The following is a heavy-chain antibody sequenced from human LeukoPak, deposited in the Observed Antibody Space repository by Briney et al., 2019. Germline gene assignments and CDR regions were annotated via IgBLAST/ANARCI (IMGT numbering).Heavy chain of an antibody. J-gene: IGHJ4*02. Sequence: GGSLRLSCAASGFTVSSNYMSWVRQAPGKGLEWVSVIYSGGSTYYADSVKGRFTISRDNSKNTLYLQMNSLRAEDTAVYYCARGGARPNGLLRYWGQGTLVTVSS. D-gene: IGHD2-21*01. CDR1: GFTVSSNY. CDR3: ARGGARPNGLLRY. V-gene: IGHV3-66*02. CDR2: IYSGGST.